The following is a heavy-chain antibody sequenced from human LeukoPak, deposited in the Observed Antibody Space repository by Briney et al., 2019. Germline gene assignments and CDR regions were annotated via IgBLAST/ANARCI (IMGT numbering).Heavy chain of an antibody. V-gene: IGHV3-48*03. CDR2: ISGSGSDI. CDR1: GFTFSSYE. J-gene: IGHJ6*02. Sequence: GGSLRLSCAASGFTFSSYEMKWVRQAPGKGLEWVSSISGSGSDIHYADSVKGRFTISRDNAKNSLYLQMNSQRAEDTAVYYCARDLAYNYNYYYYGLDVWGQGTTVTVSS. CDR3: ARDLAYNYNYYYYGLDV. D-gene: IGHD5-24*01.